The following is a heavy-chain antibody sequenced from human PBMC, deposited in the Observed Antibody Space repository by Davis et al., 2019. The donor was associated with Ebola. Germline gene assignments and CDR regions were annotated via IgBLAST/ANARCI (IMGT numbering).Heavy chain of an antibody. Sequence: PSETLSLTCTVSGGSVSSGSYYWSWIRQPPGKGLEWIGYIYYSGSTNYNPSLKSRVTISVDTSKNQFSLKLSSVTAADTAVYWGVAVAGYNWFDPWGQGTLVTVSS. D-gene: IGHD6-19*01. CDR2: IYYSGST. CDR3: VAVAGYNWFDP. CDR1: GGSVSSGSYY. J-gene: IGHJ5*02. V-gene: IGHV4-61*01.